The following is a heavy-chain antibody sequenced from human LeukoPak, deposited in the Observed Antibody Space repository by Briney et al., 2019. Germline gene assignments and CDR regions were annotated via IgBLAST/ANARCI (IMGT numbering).Heavy chain of an antibody. J-gene: IGHJ6*04. D-gene: IGHD5-18*01. Sequence: GGSLRLSCAASGFTFDSAWMSWVRQAPGKGLEWVGRIKSKTDGGTTDYAAPVKGRFAISRDGLKNTLSLQMSSLKTEDTAVYYSTTEGYTYGFHGLDVWGRGTTVTVSS. CDR3: TTEGYTYGFHGLDV. CDR2: IKSKTDGGTT. CDR1: GFTFDSAW. V-gene: IGHV3-15*01.